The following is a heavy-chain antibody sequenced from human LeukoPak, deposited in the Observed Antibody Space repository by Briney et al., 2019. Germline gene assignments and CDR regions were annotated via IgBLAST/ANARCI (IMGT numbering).Heavy chain of an antibody. CDR1: GGSFSGYY. Sequence: PSETLSLTCAVYGGSFSGYYWSWIRQPPGKGLEWIGEVNRSGSTNYNPSLKSRVTISVDTSKNQFSLKLSSVTAADTAVYYCARGEDYYDSSGYRYYYYMDVWGKGTTVTVSS. CDR3: ARGEDYYDSSGYRYYYYMDV. J-gene: IGHJ6*03. V-gene: IGHV4-34*01. CDR2: VNRSGST. D-gene: IGHD3-22*01.